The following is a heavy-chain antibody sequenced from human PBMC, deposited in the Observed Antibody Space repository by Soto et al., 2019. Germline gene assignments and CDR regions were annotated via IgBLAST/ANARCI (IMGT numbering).Heavy chain of an antibody. CDR1: GFTFSSYA. CDR2: ISGSGGST. CDR3: AKSRYDFWSGYSANYYYYMDV. Sequence: GGSLRLSCAASGFTFSSYAMSWVRQAPGKGLEWVSAISGSGGSTYYADSVKGRFTISRDDSKNTLYLQMNSLRAEDTAVYYCAKSRYDFWSGYSANYYYYMDVWGKGTTVTVSS. V-gene: IGHV3-23*01. D-gene: IGHD3-3*01. J-gene: IGHJ6*03.